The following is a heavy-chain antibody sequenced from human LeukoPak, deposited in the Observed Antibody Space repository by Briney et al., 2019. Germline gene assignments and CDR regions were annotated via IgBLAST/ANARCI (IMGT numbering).Heavy chain of an antibody. Sequence: SETLSLTCAVYGGSFSGYYWSWIRQPPGKGLEWIGEINHSGSTNYNPSLKSRVTISVDTSKNQFSLKLSSVTAADTAVYYCARVSRLERSFDYWGQGTLVTVSS. CDR3: ARVSRLERSFDY. CDR2: INHSGST. J-gene: IGHJ4*02. CDR1: GGSFSGYY. D-gene: IGHD1-1*01. V-gene: IGHV4-34*01.